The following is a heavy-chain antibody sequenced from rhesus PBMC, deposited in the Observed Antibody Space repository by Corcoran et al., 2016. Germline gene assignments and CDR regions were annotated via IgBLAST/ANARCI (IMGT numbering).Heavy chain of an antibody. V-gene: IGHV5-2*01. CDR2: IDPHDPQP. Sequence: EVQLVQSGAEVKRPGASLKISCKTSGYSFTNYLISWVGQMLGKGLEWMVAIDPHDPQPRNDPPCQGQVTISADKPLSTAYLQWSSLKASDSATYDCALYYESGYGYFDYWGQGVLVTVSS. CDR1: GYSFTNYL. J-gene: IGHJ4*01. D-gene: IGHD3-28*01. CDR3: ALYYESGYGYFDY.